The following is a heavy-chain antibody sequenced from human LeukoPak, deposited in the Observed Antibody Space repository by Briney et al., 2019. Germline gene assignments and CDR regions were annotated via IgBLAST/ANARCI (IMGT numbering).Heavy chain of an antibody. V-gene: IGHV3-11*04. CDR1: GFTFSDYY. CDR3: ARPSLSMVRGAYNNWFDP. CDR2: ISSSGSTI. J-gene: IGHJ5*02. D-gene: IGHD3-10*01. Sequence: GGSLRLSCAASGFTFSDYYMSWIRQAPGKGLEWVSYISSSGSTIYYADSVKGRFTISRDNAKNSLNLQMNSLRAEDTAVYYCARPSLSMVRGAYNNWFDPWGQGTLVTVSS.